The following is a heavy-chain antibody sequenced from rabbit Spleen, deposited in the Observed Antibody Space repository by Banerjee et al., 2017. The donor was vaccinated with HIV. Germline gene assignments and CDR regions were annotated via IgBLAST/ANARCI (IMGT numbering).Heavy chain of an antibody. V-gene: IGHV1S45*01. J-gene: IGHJ4*01. CDR3: AGDLASVVGWNFGL. CDR1: GFSFSSSYY. Sequence: QEQLVESGGGLVQPEGSLTLTCTASGFSFSSSYYMCWVRQAPGKGLEWIGCIYTGSGSTYYASWAKGRFTISKTSSTTVTLQMTSLTAADTATYFCAGDLASVVGWNFGLWGPGTLVTVS. D-gene: IGHD3-1*01. CDR2: IYTGSGST.